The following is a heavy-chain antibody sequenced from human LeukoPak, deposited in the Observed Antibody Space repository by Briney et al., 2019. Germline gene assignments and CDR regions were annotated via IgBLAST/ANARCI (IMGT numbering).Heavy chain of an antibody. J-gene: IGHJ6*02. V-gene: IGHV3-66*01. CDR1: GLTVSSNY. CDR2: IYSGGST. D-gene: IGHD3-10*01. Sequence: PGGSLRLSCAASGLTVSSNYMSWVRQAPGKGLEWVSVIYSGGSTYYADSVKGRFTISRDNSKNTLYLQMNSLRAEDTAVYYCARDKVSVGGYYYGMDVWGQGTTVTVSS. CDR3: ARDKVSVGGYYYGMDV.